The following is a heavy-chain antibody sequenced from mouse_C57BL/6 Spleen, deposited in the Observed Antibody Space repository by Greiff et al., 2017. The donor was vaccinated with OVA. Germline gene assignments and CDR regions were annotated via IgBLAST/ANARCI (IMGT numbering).Heavy chain of an antibody. CDR1: GYTFTEYT. J-gene: IGHJ1*03. CDR2: FYPGSGSI. Sequence: VKLMESGAELVKPGASVKLSCKASGYTFTEYTIHWVKQRSGQGLEWIGWFYPGSGSIKYNEKFKDKATLTADKSSSTVYMELSRLTSEDSAVYFCARHEDPYYGSRDWYFDVWGTGTTVTVSS. CDR3: ARHEDPYYGSRDWYFDV. D-gene: IGHD1-1*01. V-gene: IGHV1-62-2*01.